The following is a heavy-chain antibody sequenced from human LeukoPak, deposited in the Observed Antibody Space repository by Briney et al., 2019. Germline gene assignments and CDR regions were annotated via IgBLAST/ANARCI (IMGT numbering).Heavy chain of an antibody. J-gene: IGHJ4*02. CDR1: GFTVSRNY. D-gene: IGHD2-21*02. Sequence: GGSLRLSCAASGFTVSRNYMSWVRQAPGKGLEWVSIICSGGRTYYADSVKGRFTISRDNSKNTLYLQMNSLRAEDTAVYYCARGRVTVIHDVFDYWGQGTLVTVSS. CDR2: ICSGGRT. V-gene: IGHV3-66*01. CDR3: ARGRVTVIHDVFDY.